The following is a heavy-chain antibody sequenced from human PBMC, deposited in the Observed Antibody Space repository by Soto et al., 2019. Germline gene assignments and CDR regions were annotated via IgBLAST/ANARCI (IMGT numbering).Heavy chain of an antibody. V-gene: IGHV3-11*01. CDR2: ISSSGSTI. Sequence: GSLTLSCAASGFTFSDYYMSWIRQAQGKGLEWVSYISSSGSTIYYADSVKGRFTISRDNAKNSLYLQMNSLRAEDTAVYYCAKSSIAARVYYYGMDVWGQGTTVTVSS. J-gene: IGHJ6*02. D-gene: IGHD6-6*01. CDR1: GFTFSDYY. CDR3: AKSSIAARVYYYGMDV.